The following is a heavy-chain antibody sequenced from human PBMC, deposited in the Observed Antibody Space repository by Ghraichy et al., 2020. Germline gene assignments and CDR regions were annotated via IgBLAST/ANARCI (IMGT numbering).Heavy chain of an antibody. CDR1: GFTFSSYS. V-gene: IGHV3-48*02. D-gene: IGHD6-19*01. J-gene: IGHJ3*02. CDR2: ISSSSSTI. CDR3: ARVRAVAAYDAFDI. Sequence: GVSLRLSCAASGFTFSSYSMNWVRQAPGKGLEWVSYISSSSSTIYYADSVKGRFTISRDNAKNSLYLQMNSLRDEDTAVYYCARVRAVAAYDAFDIWGQGTMVTVSS.